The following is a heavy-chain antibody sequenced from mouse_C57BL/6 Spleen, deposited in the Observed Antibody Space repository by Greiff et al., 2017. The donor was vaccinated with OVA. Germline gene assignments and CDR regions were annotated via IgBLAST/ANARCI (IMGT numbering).Heavy chain of an antibody. CDR2: IRNKANGYTT. J-gene: IGHJ2*01. CDR3: ARDRTVVNYFDY. V-gene: IGHV7-3*01. Sequence: EVKLVESGGGLVQPGGSLSLSCAASGFTFTDYYMSWVRQPPGKALEWLGFIRNKANGYTTEYSASVKGRFTISRDNSQSILYLQMNALRAEDSATYYCARDRTVVNYFDYWGQGTTLTVSS. D-gene: IGHD1-1*01. CDR1: GFTFTDYY.